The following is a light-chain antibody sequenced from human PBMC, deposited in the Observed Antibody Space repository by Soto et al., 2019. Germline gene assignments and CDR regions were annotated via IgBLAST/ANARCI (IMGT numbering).Light chain of an antibody. CDR2: EVS. J-gene: IGLJ2*01. CDR1: TSDVGPYNY. CDR3: SSYTTSSTVA. Sequence: QSVLTQPASVSGSPGQSITISCTGTTSDVGPYNYVSWYQQHPGKAPKVMIYEVSNRPSGVSNRFSGSKSGNTASLTISGLQAEDEADYYCSSYTTSSTVAFGGGTKLTVL. V-gene: IGLV2-14*01.